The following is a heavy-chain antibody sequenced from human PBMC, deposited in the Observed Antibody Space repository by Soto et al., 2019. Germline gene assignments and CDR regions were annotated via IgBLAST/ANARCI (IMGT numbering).Heavy chain of an antibody. J-gene: IGHJ4*02. D-gene: IGHD3-16*01. CDR2: ISYDGSNK. V-gene: IGHV3-30*18. CDR3: AKDFLLWGSFPDLAASGY. CDR1: GFTFSSYA. Sequence: GGSLRLSCAASGFTFSSYAIHWVRQAPGKGLEWVAVISYDGSNKFYADSVKGRFTISRDNSKDTLYLQMDSLRVEDTAVYYCAKDFLLWGSFPDLAASGYWGQGTLVTVSS.